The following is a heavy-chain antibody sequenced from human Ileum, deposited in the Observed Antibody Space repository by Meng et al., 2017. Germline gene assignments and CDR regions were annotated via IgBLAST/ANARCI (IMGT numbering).Heavy chain of an antibody. CDR1: GGSISSSSYY. CDR3: AQPRITMTLGGFRTGWFDP. CDR2: IYYSGST. D-gene: IGHD3-22*01. V-gene: IGHV4-39*01. Sequence: LQLQESGPGLGKPAETLSLTCTVSGGSISSSSYYWGWIRQPPGKGLEGIGSIYYSGSTYYNPSLKSRVTISVDTSKNQFSLKLSSVTAADTAVYYCAQPRITMTLGGFRTGWFDPWGQGTLVTVSS. J-gene: IGHJ5*02.